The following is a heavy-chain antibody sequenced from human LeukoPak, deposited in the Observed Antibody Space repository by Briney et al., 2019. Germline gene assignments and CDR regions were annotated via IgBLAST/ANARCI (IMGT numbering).Heavy chain of an antibody. V-gene: IGHV4-39*01. CDR2: LYYGGTN. D-gene: IGHD3-10*01. Sequence: TSETLSLTCTVSGGSITTSGFYWAWIRRPPGKGLEWIGSLYYGGTNYYNPSLKSRGTVSGDTSKNQFSLELASVTAADTAVYYCARRCHSPSGSPYWGQGTQVTVSS. J-gene: IGHJ4*02. CDR3: ARRCHSPSGSPY. CDR1: GGSITTSGFY.